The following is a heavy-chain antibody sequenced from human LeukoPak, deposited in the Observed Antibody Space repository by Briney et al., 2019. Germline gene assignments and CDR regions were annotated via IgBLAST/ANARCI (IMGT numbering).Heavy chain of an antibody. J-gene: IGHJ5*02. Sequence: ASVRVSCVDSGGTFISYAITWVRQAPGQGREWMGRIIPIIGVANYAQKFQGRVTIIADKSTSTTYMELSSLRSEDTAVYYCARGSSTSGWFDPWGQGTLVTVSP. CDR1: GGTFISYA. V-gene: IGHV1-69*04. CDR2: IIPIIGVA. D-gene: IGHD2-2*01. CDR3: ARGSSTSGWFDP.